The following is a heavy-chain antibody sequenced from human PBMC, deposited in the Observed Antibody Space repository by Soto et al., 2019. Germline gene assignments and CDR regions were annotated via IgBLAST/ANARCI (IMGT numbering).Heavy chain of an antibody. CDR2: LYYGGSS. V-gene: IGHV4-39*01. CDR1: GDSISSRNHY. J-gene: IGHJ4*02. CDR3: ASRALGRATDF. Sequence: QLQLQESGPGLVKPSETLSLTCTVSGDSISSRNHYWGWIRQSPGKGLEWIGSLYYGGSSHYSPSLESRVTILADTSKNQFSLELTSVTVADTGVYYCASRALGRATDFWGQGTLVTVSS.